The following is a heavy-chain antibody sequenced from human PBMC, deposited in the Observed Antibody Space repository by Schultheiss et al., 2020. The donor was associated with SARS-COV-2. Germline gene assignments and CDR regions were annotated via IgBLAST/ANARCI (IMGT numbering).Heavy chain of an antibody. D-gene: IGHD4-17*01. CDR2: ISYDGSNK. CDR1: GFIFSNYE. J-gene: IGHJ3*02. Sequence: GESLKISCAASGFIFSNYEMNWVRQAPGKGLEWVAVISYDGSNKYYADSVKGRFTISRDNAKNILYLQMNSLRADDSASYYCATRGLPRAFDIWGQGTPVTVSS. V-gene: IGHV3-30*07. CDR3: ATRGLPRAFDI.